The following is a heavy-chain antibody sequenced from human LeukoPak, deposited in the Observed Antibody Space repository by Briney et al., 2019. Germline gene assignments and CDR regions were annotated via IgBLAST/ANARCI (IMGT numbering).Heavy chain of an antibody. J-gene: IGHJ5*02. D-gene: IGHD3-22*01. CDR2: IYYSGST. Sequence: SETLSPTCTVSGGSISSYYWSWIRQPPGKGLEWIGYIYYSGSTNYNPSLKSRVTISVDTSKNQFSLKLSSVTAADTAVYYCARAANYYDSSGVFDPWGQGTLVTVSS. CDR1: GGSISSYY. V-gene: IGHV4-59*08. CDR3: ARAANYYDSSGVFDP.